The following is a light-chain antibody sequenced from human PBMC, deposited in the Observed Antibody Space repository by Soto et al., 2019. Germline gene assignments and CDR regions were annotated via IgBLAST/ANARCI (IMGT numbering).Light chain of an antibody. CDR2: GAS. Sequence: EIVLTQSPGTLSLSPGERATLSCRARQSVSSSYLAWYQQKPGQAPRLLIYGASSRATGIPDRFSGSGSGTDFTLTISRLEPEDFAVYYCQQYGSSLPTFGQGTRLEIK. J-gene: IGKJ5*01. CDR3: QQYGSSLPT. V-gene: IGKV3-20*01. CDR1: QSVSSSY.